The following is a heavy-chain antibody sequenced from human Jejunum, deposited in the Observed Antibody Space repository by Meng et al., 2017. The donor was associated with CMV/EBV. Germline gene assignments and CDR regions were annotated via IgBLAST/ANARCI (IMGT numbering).Heavy chain of an antibody. V-gene: IGHV3-23*01. J-gene: IGHJ4*02. D-gene: IGHD1-7*01. CDR2: ISGSFGST. Sequence: ASGFTFSNYDMSWVRQGPGKGLEWVSGISGSFGSTYYADSVKGRFTISRDISKNTLYLQISSLRAEDTAVYYCAKPITGTTRFDYWGQGTLVTVSS. CDR1: GFTFSNYD. CDR3: AKPITGTTRFDY.